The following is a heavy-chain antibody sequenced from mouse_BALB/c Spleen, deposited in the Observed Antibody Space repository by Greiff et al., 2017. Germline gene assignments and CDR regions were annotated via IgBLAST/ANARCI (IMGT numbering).Heavy chain of an antibody. CDR2: IWAGGST. Sequence: VQVVESGPGLVAPSQSLSITCTVSGFSLTSYGVHWVRQPPGKGLEWLGVIWAGGSTNYNSALMSRLSISKDNSKSQVFLKMNSLQTDDTAMYYCARPYGSSPYAMDYWGQGTSVTVSS. D-gene: IGHD1-1*01. J-gene: IGHJ4*01. V-gene: IGHV2-9*02. CDR3: ARPYGSSPYAMDY. CDR1: GFSLTSYG.